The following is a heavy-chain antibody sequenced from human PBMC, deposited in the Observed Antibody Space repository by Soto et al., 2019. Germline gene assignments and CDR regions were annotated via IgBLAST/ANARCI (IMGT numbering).Heavy chain of an antibody. V-gene: IGHV4-39*01. D-gene: IGHD6-19*01. CDR1: GGSISSSSYY. J-gene: IGHJ4*02. CDR3: ARHGAIAVAGFDY. Sequence: SETLSLTCTVSGGSISSSSYYWGWIRQPPGKGLEWIGSIYYSGSTYYNPSLKSRVTISVDTSKNQFSLRLSSVTAADTAVYYCARHGAIAVAGFDYWGQGSRVTVSS. CDR2: IYYSGST.